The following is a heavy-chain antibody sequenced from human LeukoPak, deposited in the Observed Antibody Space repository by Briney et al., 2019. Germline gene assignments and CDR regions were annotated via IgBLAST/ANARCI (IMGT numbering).Heavy chain of an antibody. CDR2: IYYSGST. V-gene: IGHV4-59*01. CDR1: GGSISSYY. CDR3: ASSLALDAFDI. Sequence: SEILSLTCTVSGGSISSYYWSWIRQPPGKGLEWIGYIYYSGSTNYNPSLKSRVTISVDTSKNQFSLKLSSVTAADTAVYYCASSLALDAFDIWGQGTMVTVSS. J-gene: IGHJ3*02.